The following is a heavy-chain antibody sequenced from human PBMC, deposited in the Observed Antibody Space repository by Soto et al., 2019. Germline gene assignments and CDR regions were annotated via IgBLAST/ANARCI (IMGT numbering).Heavy chain of an antibody. CDR1: GGTFSSYA. J-gene: IGHJ6*02. CDR3: ARDLGYSYGYHYYYYGMDV. D-gene: IGHD5-18*01. Sequence: GASVKVSCKASGGTFSSYAISWVRQAPGQGLEWMGGIIPIFGTANYAQKFQGRVTITADKSTSTAYMELSSLRSEDTAVYYCARDLGYSYGYHYYYYGMDVWGQGTTVTVS. V-gene: IGHV1-69*06. CDR2: IIPIFGTA.